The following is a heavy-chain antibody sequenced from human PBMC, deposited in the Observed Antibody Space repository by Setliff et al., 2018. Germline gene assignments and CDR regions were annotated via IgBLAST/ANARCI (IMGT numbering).Heavy chain of an antibody. V-gene: IGHV4-61*09. CDR3: ARAGPNVTCFRVLVISWWDP. Sequence: ASETLSLTCTVSGDSISSGSYYWTWIRQPAGKGLEWIGDFHTGGSTNYNRSLRSRVSISVDTSKNQFCLKLSSVTAADTATYYCARAGPNVTCFRVLVISWWDPWGQGSLVTVSS. D-gene: IGHD3-3*01. J-gene: IGHJ5*02. CDR2: FHTGGST. CDR1: GDSISSGSYY.